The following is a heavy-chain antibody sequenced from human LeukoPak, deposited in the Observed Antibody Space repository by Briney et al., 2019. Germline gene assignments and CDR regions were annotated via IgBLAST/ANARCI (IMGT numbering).Heavy chain of an antibody. J-gene: IGHJ4*02. Sequence: RASETLSLTCAVSGGSISSGGYSWSWIRQPPGKGLEWIGCIYHSGSTYYNPSLKSRVTISVDRSKNQFSLKLSSVTAADTAVYYCARGDGYIRALDYWGQGTLVTVSS. CDR1: GGSISSGGYS. CDR3: ARGDGYIRALDY. V-gene: IGHV4-30-2*01. D-gene: IGHD5-24*01. CDR2: IYHSGST.